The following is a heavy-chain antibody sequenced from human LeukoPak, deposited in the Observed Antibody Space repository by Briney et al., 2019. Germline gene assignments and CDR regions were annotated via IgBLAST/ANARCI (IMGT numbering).Heavy chain of an antibody. V-gene: IGHV3-74*01. Sequence: PGGSLRLSCAASGFTFSSYWMHWARQAPGKGLVWVSRINSDGSSTSYADSVKGRFTISRDNAKNTLYLQMNSLRAEDTAVYYCARDPPYSYYYGSGSYVPFDYWGQGTLVTVSS. CDR1: GFTFSSYW. CDR3: ARDPPYSYYYGSGSYVPFDY. CDR2: INSDGSST. D-gene: IGHD3-10*01. J-gene: IGHJ4*02.